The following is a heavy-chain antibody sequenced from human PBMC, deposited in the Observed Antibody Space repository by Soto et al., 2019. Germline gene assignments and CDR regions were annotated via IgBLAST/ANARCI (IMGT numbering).Heavy chain of an antibody. D-gene: IGHD6-19*01. CDR1: GDSVSSNSAA. V-gene: IGHV6-1*01. CDR2: TYYRSKWYN. CDR3: ARVGGPGVAGRGYYFDY. J-gene: IGHJ4*02. Sequence: KQSQTLSLTCAISGDSVSSNSAAWNWIRQSPSRGLEWLGRTYYRSKWYNDYVVSVKIRITLNPDTSKNQFSLQLNSGTPEDTAVYYCARVGGPGVAGRGYYFDYWGQGTLVTVSS.